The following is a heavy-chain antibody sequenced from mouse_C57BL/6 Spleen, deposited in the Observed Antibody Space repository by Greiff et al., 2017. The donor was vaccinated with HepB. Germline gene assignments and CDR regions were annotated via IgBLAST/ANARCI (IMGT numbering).Heavy chain of an antibody. J-gene: IGHJ1*03. CDR3: ASSYDYDRGNFDV. CDR2: ISSGGSYT. CDR1: GFTFSSYG. Sequence: EVKLMESGGDLVKPGGSLKLSCAASGFTFSSYGMSWVRQTPDKRLEWVATISSGGSYTYYPDSVKGRFTISRDNAKNTLYLQMSSLKSEDTAMYYCASSYDYDRGNFDVWGTGTTVTVSS. D-gene: IGHD2-4*01. V-gene: IGHV5-6*01.